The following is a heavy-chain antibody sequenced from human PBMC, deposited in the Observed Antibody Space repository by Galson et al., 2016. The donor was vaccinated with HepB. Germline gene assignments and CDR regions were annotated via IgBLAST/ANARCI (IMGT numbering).Heavy chain of an antibody. Sequence: SLRLSCAASGFTLSDFFMHWVRQAPGKGLEWVAVISYDGSYKNSADSVRGRFTISRDNSKNTLFLQMNSLRAEDTAVYYCAREVATIGEFDPWGQGTLVTLSS. CDR3: AREVATIGEFDP. CDR2: ISYDGSYK. V-gene: IGHV3-30-3*01. D-gene: IGHD5-12*01. J-gene: IGHJ5*02. CDR1: GFTLSDFF.